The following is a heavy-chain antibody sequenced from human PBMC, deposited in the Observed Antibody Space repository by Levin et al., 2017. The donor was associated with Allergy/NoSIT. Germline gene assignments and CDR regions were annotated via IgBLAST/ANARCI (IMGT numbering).Heavy chain of an antibody. CDR3: TRVPHQSYYYYYGMDV. V-gene: IGHV3-49*04. J-gene: IGHJ6*02. Sequence: LAGGSLRLPCTASGFTFGDYAMSWVRQAPGKGLEWVGFIRSKAYGGTTEYAASVKGRFTISRDDSKSIAYLQMNSLKTEDTAVYYCTRVPHQSYYYYYGMDVWGQGTTVTVSS. CDR1: GFTFGDYA. CDR2: IRSKAYGGTT.